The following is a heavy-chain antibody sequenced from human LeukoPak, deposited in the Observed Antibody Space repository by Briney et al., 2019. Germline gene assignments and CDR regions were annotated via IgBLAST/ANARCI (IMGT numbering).Heavy chain of an antibody. J-gene: IGHJ4*02. CDR2: IYSDGSRT. Sequence: PGGSLRLSCAASGNYWMHWVRQAPGKGLEYLSAIYSDGSRTYYADSVKGRFTISRDNSKNTLYFEMSSLRVEDAAVYYCVKSPGSGWPVWGQGTLLTVSS. CDR1: GNYW. V-gene: IGHV3-64D*06. CDR3: VKSPGSGWPV. D-gene: IGHD6-19*01.